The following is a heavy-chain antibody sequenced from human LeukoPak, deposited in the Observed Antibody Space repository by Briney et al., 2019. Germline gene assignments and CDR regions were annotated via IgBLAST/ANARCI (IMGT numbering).Heavy chain of an antibody. J-gene: IGHJ4*02. CDR3: ARAPTVTSAFDY. D-gene: IGHD4-17*01. Sequence: SETLSLTCAVYGGSFSGYYWSWIRQPPGKGLEWIGEINHSGSTNYNPSLKGRVTISVDTSKNQFSLKLSSVTAADTAVYYCARAPTVTSAFDYWGQGTLVTVSS. V-gene: IGHV4-34*01. CDR2: INHSGST. CDR1: GGSFSGYY.